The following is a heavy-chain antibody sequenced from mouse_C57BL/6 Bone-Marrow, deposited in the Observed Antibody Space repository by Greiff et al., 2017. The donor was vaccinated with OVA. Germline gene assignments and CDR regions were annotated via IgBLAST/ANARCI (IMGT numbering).Heavy chain of an antibody. CDR3: ARDLFLDY. CDR2: IDPSDSYT. J-gene: IGHJ2*01. Sequence: QVQLQQPGAELVRPGTSVKLSCKASGYTFTSSWMHWVKQRPGQGLEWIGVIDPSDSYTNYNQKFKGKATLTVDTSSSTAYMQLSSLTSEDSAVYYCARDLFLDYWGQGTTLTVSS. V-gene: IGHV1-59*01. CDR1: GYTFTSSW.